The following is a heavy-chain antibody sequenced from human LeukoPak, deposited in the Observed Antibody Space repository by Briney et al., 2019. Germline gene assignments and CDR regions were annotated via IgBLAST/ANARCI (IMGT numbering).Heavy chain of an antibody. J-gene: IGHJ5*02. D-gene: IGHD2/OR15-2a*01. Sequence: SETLSLTCSVSGGSISSYYWSWIRQLPGKRLEWIGYIYSSGSTNYNPSLKSRVTISVDTSKNQFSLKLSSVTAADTAVYYCARAGGDYFNWFDPGGQGTLVTVSS. CDR1: GGSISSYY. CDR3: ARAGGDYFNWFDP. CDR2: IYSSGST. V-gene: IGHV4-59*01.